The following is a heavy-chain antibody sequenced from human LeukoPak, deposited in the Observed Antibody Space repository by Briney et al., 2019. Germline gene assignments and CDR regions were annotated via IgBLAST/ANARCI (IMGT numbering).Heavy chain of an antibody. V-gene: IGHV3-11*01. CDR2: ISSSGSTI. CDR3: ARPQPRGDYYGMDV. CDR1: GFTFSDYY. J-gene: IGHJ6*02. D-gene: IGHD3-10*01. Sequence: GGSLRLSCAASGFTFSDYYMSWIRQAPGKELEWVSYISSSGSTIYYADSVKGRFTISRDNAKKSLYLQMNSLRAEDTAVYYCARPQPRGDYYGMDVWGQGTTVTVSS.